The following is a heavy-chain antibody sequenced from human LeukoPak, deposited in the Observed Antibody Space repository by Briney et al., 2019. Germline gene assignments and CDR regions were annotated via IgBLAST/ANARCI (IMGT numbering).Heavy chain of an antibody. CDR2: IIPIFGTA. J-gene: IGHJ6*02. Sequence: SVKVSCKASGGTFSSYAISWVRQAPGQGLEWMGGIIPIFGTANYAQKFQGRVTITADESTSTAYMELSSLRSEDTAVYYCASGPYDFWSGYYTARRNYYYYYGMDVWGQGTTVTVSS. CDR3: ASGPYDFWSGYYTARRNYYYYYGMDV. V-gene: IGHV1-69*01. D-gene: IGHD3-3*01. CDR1: GGTFSSYA.